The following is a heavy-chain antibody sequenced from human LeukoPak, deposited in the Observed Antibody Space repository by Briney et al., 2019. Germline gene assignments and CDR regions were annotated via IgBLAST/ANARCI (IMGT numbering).Heavy chain of an antibody. V-gene: IGHV3-48*02. D-gene: IGHD5-12*01. CDR2: ISSTSSTI. J-gene: IGHJ5*02. Sequence: GWSLRLSSVSSGFTFSSYSMKWVRQAPGKGREMVTYISSTSSTIYYAGSVKGRFTISRDNAKNSLYLKMNSLRDEDTAVYYCARTPSGYIGYDMGDWFDPWGQGTLVTVSS. CDR3: ARTPSGYIGYDMGDWFDP. CDR1: GFTFSSYS.